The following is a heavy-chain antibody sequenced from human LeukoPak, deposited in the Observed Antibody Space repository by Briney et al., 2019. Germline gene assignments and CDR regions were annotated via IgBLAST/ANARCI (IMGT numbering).Heavy chain of an antibody. CDR2: IYTSGST. CDR1: GVSITSYY. Sequence: LETLSLTCTVSGVSITSYYWSWIRQPAGKGLEWIGRIYTSGSTNYNPSLKSRVTISVDTSKNQFSLKLSSVTAADTAVYYCARAYCVGDCSVLHIYFDYWGQGTLVTVSS. V-gene: IGHV4-4*07. J-gene: IGHJ4*02. D-gene: IGHD2-21*02. CDR3: ARAYCVGDCSVLHIYFDY.